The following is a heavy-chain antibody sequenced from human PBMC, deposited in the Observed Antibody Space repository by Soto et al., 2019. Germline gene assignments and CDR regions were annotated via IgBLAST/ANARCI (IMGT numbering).Heavy chain of an antibody. D-gene: IGHD5-18*01. V-gene: IGHV3-33*01. J-gene: IGHJ6*02. Sequence: GESLKISCAASGFTFSSYGMHWVRQAPGKGLEWVAVIWYDGSNKYYADSVKGRFTISRDNSKNTLYLQMNSLRAEDTAVYYCARDKVDTAMNYYYYYGMDVWGQGTTVTVSS. CDR3: ARDKVDTAMNYYYYYGMDV. CDR2: IWYDGSNK. CDR1: GFTFSSYG.